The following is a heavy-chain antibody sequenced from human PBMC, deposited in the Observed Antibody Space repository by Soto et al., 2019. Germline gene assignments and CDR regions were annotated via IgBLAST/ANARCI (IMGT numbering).Heavy chain of an antibody. CDR3: ARDSGSGSL. CDR1: GCSVNNNDYY. J-gene: IGHJ1*01. V-gene: IGHV4-30-4*01. Sequence: NPSETLSLTCTVSGCSVNNNDYYWSWIRQPPGKGLEWIGNMHYSGSTGYNPSLRSRVSMSVDTSKNHFSLKMNSVTPADTAVYYCARDSGSGSLWGQGTLVTVS. CDR2: MHYSGST. D-gene: IGHD1-26*01.